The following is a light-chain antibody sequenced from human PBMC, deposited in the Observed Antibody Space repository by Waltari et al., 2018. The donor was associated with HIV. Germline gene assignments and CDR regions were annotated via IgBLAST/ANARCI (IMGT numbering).Light chain of an antibody. CDR1: QSVSGTY. CDR3: HQYGGSPRT. CDR2: GAS. Sequence: EIVLMQSPDTLSLSPGERATLSCRASQSVSGTYLAWYQQKPGQAHRLLIFGASRRATCIPDRFSGSGSGTDFTLTISRLEPEDFAVYFCHQYGGSPRTFGQGTKLEI. V-gene: IGKV3-20*01. J-gene: IGKJ2*01.